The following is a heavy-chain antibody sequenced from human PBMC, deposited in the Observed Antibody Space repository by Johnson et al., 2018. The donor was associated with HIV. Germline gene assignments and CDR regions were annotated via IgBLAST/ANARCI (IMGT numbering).Heavy chain of an antibody. V-gene: IGHV3-73*02. CDR3: AKGDYYDSRAAFDI. CDR2: IRSKPNNYAT. D-gene: IGHD3-22*01. CDR1: GFPFRGSA. J-gene: IGHJ3*02. Sequence: VQLVESGGGLVQPGGSLKLSCAASGFPFRGSAVHWVRQASGKGLEWVRRIRSKPNNYATAYAASAQGRFTISRDNSKNTLFLQMSSLRAEDTAVYYCAKGDYYDSRAAFDIWGQGTMVTVSS.